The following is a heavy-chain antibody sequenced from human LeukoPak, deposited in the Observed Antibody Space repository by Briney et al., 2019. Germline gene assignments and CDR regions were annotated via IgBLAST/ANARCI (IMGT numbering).Heavy chain of an antibody. D-gene: IGHD6-19*01. CDR2: IYHSGTT. CDR3: ARGRVSSGWLPFSF. Sequence: TSETLSLTCTVSGGFITTGSHYWGWVRQPPGKGLEWIGSIYHSGTTYYKSSLKSRVTISIDTSKTQFSLTLTSVTAADTAVYYCARGRVSSGWLPFSFWGQGTLVTVSS. V-gene: IGHV4-39*01. J-gene: IGHJ4*02. CDR1: GGFITTGSHY.